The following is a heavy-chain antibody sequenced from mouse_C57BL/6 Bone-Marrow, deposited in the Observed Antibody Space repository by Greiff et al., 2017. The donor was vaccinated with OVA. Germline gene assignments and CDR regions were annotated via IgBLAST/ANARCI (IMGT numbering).Heavy chain of an antibody. CDR3: TTRHDGYRWFAY. Sequence: EVQLQQSGAELVRPGASVKLSCTASGFNIKDDYMHWVKQRPEQGLEWIGWIDPENGDTEYASKFQGKATITADTSSNTAYLQLSSLTSEDTAVYYCTTRHDGYRWFAYWGQGTLVTVSA. CDR1: GFNIKDDY. CDR2: IDPENGDT. D-gene: IGHD2-3*01. J-gene: IGHJ3*01. V-gene: IGHV14-4*01.